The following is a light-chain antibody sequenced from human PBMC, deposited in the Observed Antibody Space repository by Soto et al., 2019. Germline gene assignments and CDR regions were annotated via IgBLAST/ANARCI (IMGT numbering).Light chain of an antibody. V-gene: IGKV3-20*01. CDR3: QQFGTSSLVT. Sequence: EILFTQSPCTPSLSPGGRSTPSCSSIQSVNTKYLAWYQQKPGQAPRLLISGVSSRATGVPDRFSGSGSGTDFILTISRVEPEDFAVYYCQQFGTSSLVTFGPGTKVDIK. CDR2: GVS. J-gene: IGKJ3*01. CDR1: QSVNTKY.